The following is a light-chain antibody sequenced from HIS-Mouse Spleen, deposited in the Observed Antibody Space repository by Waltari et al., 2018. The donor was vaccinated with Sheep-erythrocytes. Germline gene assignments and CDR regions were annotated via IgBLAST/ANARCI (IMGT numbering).Light chain of an antibody. CDR3: QAWDSSTYV. V-gene: IGLV2-14*02. Sequence: QSALTQPASVSGSPGQSITIPCTGTSSDVGSYNLVSWYQQHPGKAPKLMIYEGSKRPSGVSNRFSGSNSGNTATLTISGTQAMDEADYYCQAWDSSTYVFGTGTKVTVL. J-gene: IGLJ1*01. CDR2: EGS. CDR1: SSDVGSYNL.